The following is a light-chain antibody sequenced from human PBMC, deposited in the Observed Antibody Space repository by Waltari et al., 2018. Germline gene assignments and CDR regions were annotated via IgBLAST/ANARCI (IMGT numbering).Light chain of an antibody. V-gene: IGLV5-45*03. J-gene: IGLJ2*01. CDR3: MIWHNNAVV. CDR2: YKSDPDK. CDR1: SGINVGSYM. Sequence: QAVLTQPSSLSASPGASASLTCTLRSGINVGSYMIYWYTQNPGSPPQYRLRYKSDPDKHQDSRVPRRFSGSKDASANAGILLISGLQSEDEADYYCMIWHNNAVVFGGGTTLTVL.